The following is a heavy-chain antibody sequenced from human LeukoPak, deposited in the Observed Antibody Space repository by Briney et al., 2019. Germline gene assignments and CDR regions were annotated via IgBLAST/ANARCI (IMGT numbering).Heavy chain of an antibody. J-gene: IGHJ4*02. CDR3: AKDLEWLFDFDY. CDR1: GYTLTELS. CDR2: INPNSGGT. D-gene: IGHD3-3*01. V-gene: IGHV1-2*02. Sequence: ASVKVSCKVSGYTLTELSMHWVRQAPGQGLEWMGWINPNSGGTNYAQKFRGRVTMTRDTSISTAYMELSRLRSDDTAVYYCAKDLEWLFDFDYWGQGTLVTVSS.